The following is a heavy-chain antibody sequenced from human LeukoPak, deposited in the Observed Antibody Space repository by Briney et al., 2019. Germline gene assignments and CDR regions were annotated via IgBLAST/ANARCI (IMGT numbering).Heavy chain of an antibody. V-gene: IGHV1-69*04. J-gene: IGHJ6*02. Sequence: ASVKVSCKASGGTFSSYAISWVRQAPGQGLEWMGRIIPILGIANYAQKFQGRVTITADKSTSTAYTELSSLRSEDTAVYYCATTIRAERGYGMDVWGQGTTVTVSS. CDR3: ATTIRAERGYGMDV. D-gene: IGHD5-12*01. CDR1: GGTFSSYA. CDR2: IIPILGIA.